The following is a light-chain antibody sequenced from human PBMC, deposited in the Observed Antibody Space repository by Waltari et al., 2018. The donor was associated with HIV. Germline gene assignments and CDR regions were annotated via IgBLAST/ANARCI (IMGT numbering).Light chain of an antibody. J-gene: IGLJ1*01. CDR3: QVLDSSSVV. Sequence: SYELTQALSVSVALGQTAKITCEGGNIGSKNVNWYQQKPGQAPVLVIFRDIMRPSGSPERFSGSNSGKSATLTISRAQAGDEGDYYCQVLDSSSVVFATGTKVTVL. V-gene: IGLV3-9*01. CDR1: NIGSKN. CDR2: RDI.